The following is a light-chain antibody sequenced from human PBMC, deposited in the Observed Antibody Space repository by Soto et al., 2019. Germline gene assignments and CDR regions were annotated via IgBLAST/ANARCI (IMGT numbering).Light chain of an antibody. CDR2: DVI. J-gene: IGLJ1*01. V-gene: IGLV2-11*01. Sequence: QSALTQPRSVSGSPGQSVTLSCTGTSSDVGGYNYVSWYQQHPGKAPKLMIYDVITRPSGVPDRFSGSKSGNTASLTISGLQAEDAADYYCCSYAGSYTFVFGTGTKVTVL. CDR1: SSDVGGYNY. CDR3: CSYAGSYTFV.